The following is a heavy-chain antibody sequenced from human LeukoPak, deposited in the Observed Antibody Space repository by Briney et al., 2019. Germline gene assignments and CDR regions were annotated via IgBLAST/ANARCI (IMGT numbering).Heavy chain of an antibody. CDR1: RFTFNNYG. D-gene: IGHD6-19*01. V-gene: IGHV3-23*01. CDR3: AKDPRSVAGSSTENWFDP. Sequence: GGSLRLSCAASRFTFNNYGMSWVRQAPGKGLEWVSSISETGDSDYYADSVQGRFTISRDNSKNTLYLQMNSLRVEDTAVYYCAKDPRSVAGSSTENWFDPWGQGTLVTVSS. CDR2: ISETGDSD. J-gene: IGHJ5*02.